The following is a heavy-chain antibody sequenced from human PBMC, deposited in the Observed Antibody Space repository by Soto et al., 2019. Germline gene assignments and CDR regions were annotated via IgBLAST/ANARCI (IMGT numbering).Heavy chain of an antibody. Sequence: SVKVSCKASGGTFSIYTIIWVRQAPGQGLEWMGRIIPILGIANYAQKFQGRVMITADKSTSTAYMELSSLRSEDTAVYYCARDSGDCSGGSCESDHYGMDVWGQGTTVTVSS. CDR2: IIPILGIA. D-gene: IGHD2-15*01. CDR1: GGTFSIYT. J-gene: IGHJ6*02. V-gene: IGHV1-69*04. CDR3: ARDSGDCSGGSCESDHYGMDV.